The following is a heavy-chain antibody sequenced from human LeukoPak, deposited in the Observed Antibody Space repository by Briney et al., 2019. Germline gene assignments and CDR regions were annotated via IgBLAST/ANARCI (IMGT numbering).Heavy chain of an antibody. V-gene: IGHV4-59*08. CDR1: GDSISYYY. CDR3: ARHARDTSDYYDY. Sequence: SETLSLTCTVSGDSISYYYWSWIRQPPGKGLEWIGYIYYSGSTDYNPSLKSRVTISVDTSKNQFSLKLSSMTAADTAVYYCARHARDTSDYYDYWGQGTLVTVSS. CDR2: IYYSGST. J-gene: IGHJ4*02. D-gene: IGHD3-22*01.